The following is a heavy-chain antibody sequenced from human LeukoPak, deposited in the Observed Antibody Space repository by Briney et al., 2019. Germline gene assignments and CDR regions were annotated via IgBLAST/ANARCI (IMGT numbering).Heavy chain of an antibody. CDR1: GFTFSSYG. Sequence: GGSLRLSCAASGFTFSSYGMHWVRQAPGKGLEWVAFIRNDGSNKYYADSVKGRFTISRDNSKNTLYLQMNSLRIEDTAWFYFAKGPKQVVFVRGYNFVDWGQGALVTVSS. V-gene: IGHV3-30*02. D-gene: IGHD6-13*01. CDR3: AKGPKQVVFVRGYNFVD. CDR2: IRNDGSNK. J-gene: IGHJ4*02.